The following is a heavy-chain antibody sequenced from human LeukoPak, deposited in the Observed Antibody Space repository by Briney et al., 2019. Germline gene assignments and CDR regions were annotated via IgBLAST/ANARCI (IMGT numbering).Heavy chain of an antibody. J-gene: IGHJ4*02. Sequence: SETLSLTCTVSGYFISSGYYWGWIRQPPGKGLEWIGSIYHSGSTYYNPSLKSRVTISVDTSKNQFSQKLSSVTAPDAAVYYCARGGGDFWSGVLFDYWGQGTLVTVSS. V-gene: IGHV4-38-2*02. CDR2: IYHSGST. CDR3: ARGGGDFWSGVLFDY. CDR1: GYFISSGYY. D-gene: IGHD3-3*01.